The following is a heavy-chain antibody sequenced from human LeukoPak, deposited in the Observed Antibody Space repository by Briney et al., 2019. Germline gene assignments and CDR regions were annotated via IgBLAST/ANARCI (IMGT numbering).Heavy chain of an antibody. J-gene: IGHJ3*02. CDR2: INHSGST. CDR1: GGSFSGYY. Sequence: SETLSLTCVVYGGSFSGYYWSWIRQPPGKGLEWIGEINHSGSTNYNPSLKSRVTISVDTSKNQFSLKLSSVTAADTAVYYCARGSGSSLHVAFDIWGQGTMVTVSS. D-gene: IGHD3-10*01. V-gene: IGHV4-34*01. CDR3: ARGSGSSLHVAFDI.